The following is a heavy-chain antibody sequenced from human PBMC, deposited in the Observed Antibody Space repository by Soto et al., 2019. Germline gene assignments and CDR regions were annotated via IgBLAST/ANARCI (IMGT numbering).Heavy chain of an antibody. CDR2: ISAYNGNT. CDR1: GYTFSSYG. V-gene: IGHV1-18*01. Sequence: ASVKVSCKASGYTFSSYGISWVRQAPGQGLEWMGWISAYNGNTNYAQKLQGRVTMTTDTSTSTAYMELRSLRSDDTAVYYCARVNDILTGYPLYYYYYYMDVWGKGTTVTVSS. D-gene: IGHD3-9*01. J-gene: IGHJ6*03. CDR3: ARVNDILTGYPLYYYYYYMDV.